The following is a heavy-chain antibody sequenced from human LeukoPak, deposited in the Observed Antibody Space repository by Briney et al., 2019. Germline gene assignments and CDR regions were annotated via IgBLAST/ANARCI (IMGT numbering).Heavy chain of an antibody. J-gene: IGHJ4*02. Sequence: GGSLRLSCSASGFTFSSSAMHWVRQAPGKGLEYVSAIVSNGGSTYYADSVKGRFTISRDNSKNTLYLQMSSLRAVDTAVYYCVKPSGYSGYGYFFDYWGQGTLVTVSS. D-gene: IGHD5-12*01. V-gene: IGHV3-64D*06. CDR2: IVSNGGST. CDR1: GFTFSSSA. CDR3: VKPSGYSGYGYFFDY.